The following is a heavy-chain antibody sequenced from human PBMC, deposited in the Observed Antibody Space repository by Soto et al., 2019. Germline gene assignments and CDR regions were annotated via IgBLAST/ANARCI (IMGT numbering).Heavy chain of an antibody. J-gene: IGHJ5*02. V-gene: IGHV4-4*07. CDR1: GASISCFY. CDR2: IYATGTT. CDR3: VRDGTKTLRDWFDP. D-gene: IGHD1-1*01. Sequence: SETLSVTCTVSGASISCFYWSWIRKSAGKGLEWIGRIYATGTTDYNPSLKSRVMMSVDTSKKQFSLKLRSVTAADTAVYYCVRDGTKTLRDWFDPWGQGISVTVSS.